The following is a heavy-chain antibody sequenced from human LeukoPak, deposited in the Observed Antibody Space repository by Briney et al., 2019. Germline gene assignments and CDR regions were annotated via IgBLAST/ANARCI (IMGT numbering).Heavy chain of an antibody. Sequence: PGGSLRLSCAASGFTFSSYAMSWVRQAPGKGLEWVSAISGSGGSTYYADYVKGRFTISRDNSKNTLYLQMNSLRAEDTAVYYCAKDLTGTTLSDFDYWGQGTLVTVSS. D-gene: IGHD1-20*01. CDR2: ISGSGGST. CDR1: GFTFSSYA. CDR3: AKDLTGTTLSDFDY. V-gene: IGHV3-23*01. J-gene: IGHJ4*02.